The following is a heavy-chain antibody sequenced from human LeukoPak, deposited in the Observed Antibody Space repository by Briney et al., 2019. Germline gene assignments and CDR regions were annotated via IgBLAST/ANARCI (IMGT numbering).Heavy chain of an antibody. Sequence: ASVNVSFKASGYTFTGQYMHWVRQAPGQGLEWMGWMNPTSGVTKYAQKFQDRVTMTRDTSISTAYMDLSRVRSDDTAVYYCARGNGWYFDYWGQGTLVTVSS. CDR3: ARGNGWYFDY. D-gene: IGHD6-19*01. V-gene: IGHV1-2*02. CDR2: MNPTSGVT. CDR1: GYTFTGQY. J-gene: IGHJ4*02.